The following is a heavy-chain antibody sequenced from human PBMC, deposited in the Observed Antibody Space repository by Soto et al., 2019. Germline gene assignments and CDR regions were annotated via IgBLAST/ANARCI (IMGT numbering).Heavy chain of an antibody. CDR2: ITHDGVTT. CDR1: GFSFSSHG. CDR3: AKDREDTTMTFDN. Sequence: QVDLVESGGGVVQPGRPLRLSCAASGFSFSSHGMHWVRQGPGKGLEWLAVITHDGVTTYYADSVKGRFSVSRDNAKNPLYLQMNSLGAEETAQYYCAKDREDTTMTFDNRGQGTLVTVSS. J-gene: IGHJ4*02. V-gene: IGHV3-30*18. D-gene: IGHD5-18*01.